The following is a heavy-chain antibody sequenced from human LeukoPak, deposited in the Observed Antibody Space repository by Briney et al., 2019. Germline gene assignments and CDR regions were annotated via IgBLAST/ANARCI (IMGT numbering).Heavy chain of an antibody. CDR3: VKGHLMVGEDH. CDR2: INHSGST. V-gene: IGHV4-34*01. Sequence: SETLSLTCAVYGGSFSGYYWSWIRQPPGKGLEWIGEINHSGSTNYNPSLKSRVTISVDTSKNQFSLTLSSVTAADTAVYYCVKGHLMVGEDHWGQGTLVTVSS. D-gene: IGHD3-10*02. CDR1: GGSFSGYY. J-gene: IGHJ4*02.